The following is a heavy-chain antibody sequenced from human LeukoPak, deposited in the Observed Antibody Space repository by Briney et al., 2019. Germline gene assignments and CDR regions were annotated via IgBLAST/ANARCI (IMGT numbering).Heavy chain of an antibody. V-gene: IGHV3-7*01. D-gene: IGHD5-18*01. Sequence: QSGGSLRLSCAASGFTFSTYWMRWVRQAPGKGLEWVANIKQDGSEKNYVASVKGRFIISRDNVEKSLYLQMNSLRVEDTAVYYCVRDRDSYGRRADHWGQGTLVTVAS. CDR3: VRDRDSYGRRADH. J-gene: IGHJ4*02. CDR1: GFTFSTYW. CDR2: IKQDGSEK.